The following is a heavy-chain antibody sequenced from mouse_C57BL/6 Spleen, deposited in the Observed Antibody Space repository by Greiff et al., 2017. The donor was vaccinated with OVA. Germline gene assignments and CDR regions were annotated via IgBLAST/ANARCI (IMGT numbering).Heavy chain of an antibody. CDR1: GYAFSSYW. CDR3: ARGGAGSYAMDD. Sequence: QVQLQQSGAELVKPGASVKISCKASGYAFSSYWMNWVKQRPGKGLEWIGQIYPGDGDTNYNGKFKGKATLTADKSSSTAYMQLSSLTSEDSAVYFCARGGAGSYAMDDWGQGTSVTVSS. CDR2: IYPGDGDT. V-gene: IGHV1-80*01. J-gene: IGHJ4*01. D-gene: IGHD3-3*01.